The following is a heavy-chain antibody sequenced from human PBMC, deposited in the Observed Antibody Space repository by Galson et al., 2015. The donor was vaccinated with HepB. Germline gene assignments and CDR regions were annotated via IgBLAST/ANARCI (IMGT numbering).Heavy chain of an antibody. CDR1: GFTISDYG. CDR2: IKQDGSEK. J-gene: IGHJ3*02. Sequence: SLRLSCAAAGFTISDYGIDWVRQPPGRGLEWVANIKQDGSEKHYVESVEGRFTISRDNAKNSVDLQMSSLRAEDTAVYYCARASYGDWGSDAFDIWGQGTMVTVSS. V-gene: IGHV3-7*01. CDR3: ARASYGDWGSDAFDI. D-gene: IGHD4-17*01.